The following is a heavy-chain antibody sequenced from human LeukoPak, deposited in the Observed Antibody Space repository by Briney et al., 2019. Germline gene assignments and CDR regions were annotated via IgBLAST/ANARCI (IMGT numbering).Heavy chain of an antibody. CDR2: IYYSGTT. Sequence: PSETLSLTCSVSGGSVSSGPYYWSWVRQPPGKGLEWIGYIYYSGTTNYNPSLKSRVTMSVDTSKNQFSLNLSSVTAADTAVYYCARDRYALGYWGQGTLVTASS. CDR3: ARDRYALGY. CDR1: GGSVSSGPYY. J-gene: IGHJ4*02. V-gene: IGHV4-61*01. D-gene: IGHD3-16*01.